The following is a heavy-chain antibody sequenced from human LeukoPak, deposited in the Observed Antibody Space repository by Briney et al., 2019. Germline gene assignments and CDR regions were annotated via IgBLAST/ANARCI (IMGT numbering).Heavy chain of an antibody. CDR2: INPNSGGT. V-gene: IGHV1-2*06. Sequence: ASVKVSCKXSGYTFTGYYMHWVRQAPGQGLEWMGRINPNSGGTNYAQKFQGRVTMTRDTSISTAYMELSRLRSDDTAVYYCARARGTSGSYFREDFDYWGQGTLVTVSS. D-gene: IGHD3-10*01. CDR1: GYTFTGYY. J-gene: IGHJ4*02. CDR3: ARARGTSGSYFREDFDY.